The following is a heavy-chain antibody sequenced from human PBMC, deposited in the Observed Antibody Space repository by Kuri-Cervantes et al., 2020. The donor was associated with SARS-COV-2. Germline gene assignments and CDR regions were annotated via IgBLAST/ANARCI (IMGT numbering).Heavy chain of an antibody. CDR1: GFTFSRYA. J-gene: IGHJ6*03. V-gene: IGHV3-30*04. D-gene: IGHD3-3*01. CDR3: ARIGPELFPWSGFYRHYYYMDV. CDR2: ISDDGKKR. Sequence: GGSLRLSCAGSGFTFSRYAIHCVRQAPGKGLEWVAVISDDGKKRYYADSVKGRFTISRDNAKNSLYLQMNSLRAEDTAVYYCARIGPELFPWSGFYRHYYYMDVWGKGTTVTVSS.